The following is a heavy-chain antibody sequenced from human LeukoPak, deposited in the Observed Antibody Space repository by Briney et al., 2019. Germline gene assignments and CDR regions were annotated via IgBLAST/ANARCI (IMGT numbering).Heavy chain of an antibody. V-gene: IGHV3-23*01. Sequence: PGGSLRLSCAASGFTFSSYAMSWVRQAPGKGLEWVSAISGSGGSTYYADSVKGRFTISRDNAKNSLYLQMNSLRAEDTAVYYCARDEYSYGYWFDPWGQGTLVTVSS. CDR1: GFTFSSYA. D-gene: IGHD5-18*01. J-gene: IGHJ5*02. CDR2: ISGSGGST. CDR3: ARDEYSYGYWFDP.